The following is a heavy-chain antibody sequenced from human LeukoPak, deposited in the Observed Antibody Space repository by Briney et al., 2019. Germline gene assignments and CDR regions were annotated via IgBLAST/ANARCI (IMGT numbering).Heavy chain of an antibody. J-gene: IGHJ4*02. CDR2: ISYDGSNK. D-gene: IGHD1-14*01. Sequence: GGPLRLSCAASGFTFSTYAMHWVRQVPGKGLEWVAVISYDGSNKYYADSVKGRFTISRDNSKNTLYLQMNSLRGEDTGVYYCARDLESEPGQGPDYWGQGTLVTVSS. CDR1: GFTFSTYA. V-gene: IGHV3-30-3*01. CDR3: ARDLESEPGQGPDY.